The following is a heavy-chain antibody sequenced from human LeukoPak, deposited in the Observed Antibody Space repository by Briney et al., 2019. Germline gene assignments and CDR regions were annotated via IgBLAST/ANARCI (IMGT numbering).Heavy chain of an antibody. CDR2: ISYDGNKQ. CDR3: VHDAYSYRYYKYGAFDF. CDR1: GFIFSDYG. Sequence: PGGSLRLSCAASGFIFSDYGVHWVRQLPGKGLEGVALISYDGNKQYYADSVKGRFTISRDDSKKMVFLQMNSLGVEDTAVDYCVHDAYSYRYYKYGAFDFWGQGTLVTVSS. D-gene: IGHD1-26*01. J-gene: IGHJ4*02. V-gene: IGHV3-30*03.